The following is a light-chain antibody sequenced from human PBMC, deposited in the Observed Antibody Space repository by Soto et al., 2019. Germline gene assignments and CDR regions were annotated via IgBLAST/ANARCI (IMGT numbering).Light chain of an antibody. Sequence: EFVLTQSPATLSLSPGERATLSCRASQSVGSYLAWYQQKPGQAPRLLIYHASNRATGIPARFSGSGSGTDFTLTISSLEPEDFAVYYFQHRSDWPPWTFGQGTKVEIK. CDR3: QHRSDWPPWT. CDR2: HAS. J-gene: IGKJ1*01. CDR1: QSVGSY. V-gene: IGKV3-11*01.